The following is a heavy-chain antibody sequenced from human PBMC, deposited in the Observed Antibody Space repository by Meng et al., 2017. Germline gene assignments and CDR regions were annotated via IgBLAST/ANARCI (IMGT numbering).Heavy chain of an antibody. Sequence: QGQLKGSGPGMVRPSETLSLTCTVSGDSVTVGSNYWSWIRQPPGKGLEWIGYIDYGGSTSYNPSLRSRVTISVDTSNNQFSLKLSSVTAADTAVFYCARTRGDYYFDYWGQGTLVTVSS. CDR1: GDSVTVGSNY. CDR2: IDYGGST. CDR3: ARTRGDYYFDY. J-gene: IGHJ4*02. D-gene: IGHD3-16*01. V-gene: IGHV4-61*01.